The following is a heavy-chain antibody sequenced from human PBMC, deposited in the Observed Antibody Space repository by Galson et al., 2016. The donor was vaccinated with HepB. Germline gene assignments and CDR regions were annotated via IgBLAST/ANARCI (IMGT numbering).Heavy chain of an antibody. CDR1: GFTVSSSY. Sequence: SLRLSCAASGFTVSSSYMSWVRQAPGKGLEWVSVIYSGGSTYYADSVKGRFTISRDNAKNSVYLQMNSLRDEDTAVYYCARDDGGGYNLDYWGQGTLVTVSS. CDR3: ARDDGGGYNLDY. CDR2: IYSGGST. D-gene: IGHD5-24*01. J-gene: IGHJ4*02. V-gene: IGHV3-53*01.